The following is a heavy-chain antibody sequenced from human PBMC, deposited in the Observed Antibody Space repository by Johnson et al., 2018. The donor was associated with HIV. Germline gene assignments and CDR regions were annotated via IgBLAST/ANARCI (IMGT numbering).Heavy chain of an antibody. J-gene: IGHJ3*01. V-gene: IGHV3-66*03. CDR3: ARALVVYARDAFVF. CDR1: GFTVSSNY. CDR2: IYSGGST. D-gene: IGHD2-8*02. Sequence: VQLVESGGGLIQPGGSLRLSCAASGFTVSSNYMSWVRQAPGKGLEWVSVIYSGGSTYYADSVKGRFTISRDNSKNTLYLQMNSLRAEDTAVYYCARALVVYARDAFVFWGQGTMVTVSS.